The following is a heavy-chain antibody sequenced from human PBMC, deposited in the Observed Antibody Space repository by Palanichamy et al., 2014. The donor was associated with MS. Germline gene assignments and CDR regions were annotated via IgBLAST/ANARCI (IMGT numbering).Heavy chain of an antibody. Sequence: LKSRVTISVDTSKNQFSLKLSSVTAADTAVYYCARLRWLQPYYYYGMDVWGQGTTVTVSS. CDR3: ARLRWLQPYYYYGMDV. V-gene: IGHV4-61*07. D-gene: IGHD5-24*01. J-gene: IGHJ6*02.